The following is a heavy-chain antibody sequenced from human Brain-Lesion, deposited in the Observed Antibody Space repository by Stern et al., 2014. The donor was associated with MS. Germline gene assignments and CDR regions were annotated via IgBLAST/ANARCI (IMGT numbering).Heavy chain of an antibody. CDR1: GGSVSSTSYA. V-gene: IGHV4-39*01. Sequence: VQLVQSGPGLVKPSETLSLTCTVAGGSVSSTSYAWAWIRQPPGKGLEWIGTIYYSGNTYYSPSLKSRPTISLDPPKNQFSLRRGSVAAADTAVYYCAGEEDIRYCSGGSCTGNWFDPWGQGTLVTVSS. J-gene: IGHJ5*02. D-gene: IGHD2-15*01. CDR2: IYYSGNT. CDR3: AGEEDIRYCSGGSCTGNWFDP.